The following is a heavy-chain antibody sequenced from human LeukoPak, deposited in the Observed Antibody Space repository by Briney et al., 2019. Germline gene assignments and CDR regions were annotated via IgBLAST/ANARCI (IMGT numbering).Heavy chain of an antibody. CDR1: GCSISSYY. CDR2: IYYSGST. J-gene: IGHJ4*02. Sequence: PSETLSLTCTVSGCSISSYYWSWIRQPPGKGLEWIGYIYYSGSTNYNPSLKSRVTISVDTSKNQFSLKLSSVTAADTAVYYCARETPPIAAAGFDYWGQGTLVTVSS. V-gene: IGHV4-59*01. D-gene: IGHD6-13*01. CDR3: ARETPPIAAAGFDY.